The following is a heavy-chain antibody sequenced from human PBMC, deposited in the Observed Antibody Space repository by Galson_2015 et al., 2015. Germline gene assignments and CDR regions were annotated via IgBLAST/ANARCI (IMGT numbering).Heavy chain of an antibody. CDR2: IKQDGSEK. J-gene: IGHJ4*02. V-gene: IGHV3-7*04. CDR3: ARDSSKYYDFLSGYADY. D-gene: IGHD3-3*01. Sequence: SLRLSCAASGFTFSSYWMSWVRQAPGKGLEWVANIKQDGSEKYYVDSVKGRFTISRDNAKNSLYLQMNRLRAEDTAVYYCARDSSKYYDFLSGYADYWGQGTLVTVSS. CDR1: GFTFSSYW.